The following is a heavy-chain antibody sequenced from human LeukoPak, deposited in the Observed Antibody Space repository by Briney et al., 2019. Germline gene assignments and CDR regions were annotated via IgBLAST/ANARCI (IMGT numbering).Heavy chain of an antibody. Sequence: GGSLRLSCATSGFTFSSYAMHWVRQATGKGLEWVSAIGTAGDTFYPGSVKGRFTISRENAKNSLSLQMNSLRAEDTAVYYCARGAGYNYPYYFDYWGQGTLVTVSS. CDR3: ARGAGYNYPYYFDY. V-gene: IGHV3-13*01. D-gene: IGHD5-24*01. J-gene: IGHJ4*02. CDR1: GFTFSSYA. CDR2: IGTAGDT.